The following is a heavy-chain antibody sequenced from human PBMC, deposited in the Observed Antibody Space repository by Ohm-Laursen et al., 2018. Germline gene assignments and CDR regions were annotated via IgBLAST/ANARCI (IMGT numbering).Heavy chain of an antibody. V-gene: IGHV3-21*01. CDR3: ARDRPETYWDRDSSGYYYY. CDR2: ISSSSSYI. CDR1: GFTFSSYS. J-gene: IGHJ4*02. D-gene: IGHD3-22*01. Sequence: GSLRLSCAASGFTFSSYSMNWVRQAPGKGLEWVSSISSSSSYIYYADSVKGRFTISRDNAKNSLYLQMNSLRAEDTAVYYCARDRPETYWDRDSSGYYYYWGQGTLVTVSS.